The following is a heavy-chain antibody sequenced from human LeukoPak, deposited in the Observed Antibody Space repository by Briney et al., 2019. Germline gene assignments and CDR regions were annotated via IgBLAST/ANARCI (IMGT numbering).Heavy chain of an antibody. CDR3: VKEEGPYNNFDH. V-gene: IGHV3-30*18. CDR1: GFTFNTYG. J-gene: IGHJ5*02. D-gene: IGHD5-24*01. CDR2: ISYDGSHT. Sequence: GGSLRLSCAASGFTFNTYGMHWVRQAPGKGPEWVAVISYDGSHTNYAVSVKGRFTISRDNSKNALFLQMHSLRAEDSAIYYCVKEEGPYNNFDHWGQGTLVTVSS.